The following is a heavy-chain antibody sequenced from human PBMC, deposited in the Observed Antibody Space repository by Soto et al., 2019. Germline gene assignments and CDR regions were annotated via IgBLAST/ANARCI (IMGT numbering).Heavy chain of an antibody. J-gene: IGHJ4*02. D-gene: IGHD6-19*01. CDR3: ARTSIAVAGTIDY. Sequence: GGSLRLSCAASGFTFSDYYMSWIRQAPGKGLEWVSYISSSGSTIYYADSVKGRFTISRDNAKNSLYLQMNSPRAEDTAVYYCARTSIAVAGTIDYWGQGTLVTVSS. V-gene: IGHV3-11*01. CDR2: ISSSGSTI. CDR1: GFTFSDYY.